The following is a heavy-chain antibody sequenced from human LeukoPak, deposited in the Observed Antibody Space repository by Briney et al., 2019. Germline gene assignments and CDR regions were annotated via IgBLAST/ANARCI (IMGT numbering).Heavy chain of an antibody. J-gene: IGHJ4*02. CDR2: IYYSGST. CDR3: ARPAAPRFYFDY. CDR1: GGSISSYY. Sequence: PSETMSLTCTVSGGSISSYYWSWIRQPPGKGLEWIGSIYYSGSTYYNPSLKSRVTISVDTSKNQFSLKLSSVTAADTAVYYCARPAAPRFYFDYWGQGTLVAVSS. V-gene: IGHV4-59*05. D-gene: IGHD2-2*01.